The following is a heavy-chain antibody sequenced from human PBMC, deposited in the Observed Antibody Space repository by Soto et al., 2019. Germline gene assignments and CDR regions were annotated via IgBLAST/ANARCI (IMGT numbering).Heavy chain of an antibody. CDR2: ISAYNGNT. D-gene: IGHD3-22*01. V-gene: IGHV1-18*01. CDR3: ARRVGYDSSGYPPRYYYYGMDV. CDR1: GYTFTSYG. J-gene: IGHJ6*02. Sequence: ASVKVSCKASGYTFTSYGISWVRQAPGQGLEWMGWISAYNGNTNYAQKLQGRVTMTTDTSTSTAYMELRSLRSDDTAVYYCARRVGYDSSGYPPRYYYYGMDVWGQGTTVTVSS.